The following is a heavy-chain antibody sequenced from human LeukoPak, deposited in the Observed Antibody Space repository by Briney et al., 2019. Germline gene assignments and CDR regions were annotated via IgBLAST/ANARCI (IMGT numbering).Heavy chain of an antibody. V-gene: IGHV4-34*01. D-gene: IGHD3-10*01. Sequence: SETLSLTCAVYGGSFSGYYWSWIRQPPGKGLEWMGEINHSGSTNYNPSLKSRVTISVDTSKNQFSLKLSSVTAADTAVYYCARMRHYYGSGSYFRRTDNEFDYWGQGTLVTVSS. CDR1: GGSFSGYY. CDR2: INHSGST. J-gene: IGHJ4*02. CDR3: ARMRHYYGSGSYFRRTDNEFDY.